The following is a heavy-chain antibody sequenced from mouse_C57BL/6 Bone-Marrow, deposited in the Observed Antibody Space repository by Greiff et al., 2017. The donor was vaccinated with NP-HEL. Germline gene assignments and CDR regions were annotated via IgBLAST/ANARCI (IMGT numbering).Heavy chain of an antibody. J-gene: IGHJ4*01. Sequence: EVQLVESGGGLVQPGGSLKLSCAASGFTFSDYYMYWVRQTPEKRLEWVAYISNGGGSTYYPDTVKGRFTISRDNAKNTLYLQMSRLKSEDTAMYYCARHGWLLPYYAMDYWGQGTSVTVSS. V-gene: IGHV5-12*01. CDR3: ARHGWLLPYYAMDY. CDR1: GFTFSDYY. CDR2: ISNGGGST. D-gene: IGHD2-3*01.